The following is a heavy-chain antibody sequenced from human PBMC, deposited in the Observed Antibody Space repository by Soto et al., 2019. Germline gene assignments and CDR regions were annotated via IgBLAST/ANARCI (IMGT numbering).Heavy chain of an antibody. D-gene: IGHD3-22*01. V-gene: IGHV4-39*01. J-gene: IGHJ4*02. CDR3: ARLFYDSSEHFDY. CDR1: GGSISSSNFY. CDR2: IYYTGST. Sequence: SETLSLTCTVSGGSISSSNFYWGWIRQPPGKGLEWIGNIYYTGSTYYNPPLKSRVTISVDTSKNQFSLKLSSVTAADTAVYFCARLFYDSSEHFDYWGQGTLVTV.